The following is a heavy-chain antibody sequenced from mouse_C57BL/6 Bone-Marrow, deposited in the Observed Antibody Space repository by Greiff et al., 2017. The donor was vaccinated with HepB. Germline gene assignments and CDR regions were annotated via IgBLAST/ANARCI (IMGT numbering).Heavy chain of an antibody. Sequence: EVKLMESGGGLVKPGGSLKLSCAASGFTFSSYAMSWVRQTPEKRLEWVATISDGGSYTYYPDNVKGRFTISRDNDKNNLYLQMSHLKAEDTAMYYCASYDYDAGYFDYWGQGTTLTVSS. CDR1: GFTFSSYA. CDR2: ISDGGSYT. D-gene: IGHD2-4*01. CDR3: ASYDYDAGYFDY. J-gene: IGHJ2*01. V-gene: IGHV5-4*03.